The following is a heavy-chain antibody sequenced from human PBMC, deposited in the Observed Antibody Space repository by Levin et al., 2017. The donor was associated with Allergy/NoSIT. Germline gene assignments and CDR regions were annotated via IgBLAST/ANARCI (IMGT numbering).Heavy chain of an antibody. D-gene: IGHD3-22*01. V-gene: IGHV3-48*02. CDR2: ISSSSSTI. CDR1: GFTFSSYS. CDR3: ARDPNYYDSSSSRYGMDV. J-gene: IGHJ6*02. Sequence: PSETLSLTCAASGFTFSSYSMNWVRQAPGKGLEWVSYISSSSSTIYYADSVKGRFTISRDNAKNSLYLQMNSLRDEDTAVYYCARDPNYYDSSSSRYGMDVWGQGTTVTVSS.